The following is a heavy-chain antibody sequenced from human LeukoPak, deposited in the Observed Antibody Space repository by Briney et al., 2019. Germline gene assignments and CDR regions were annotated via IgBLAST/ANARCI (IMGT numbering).Heavy chain of an antibody. V-gene: IGHV1-69*13. D-gene: IGHD4-23*01. CDR2: IIPIFGTA. Sequence: ASVKVSCKASVGTFSSYAISWVRQAPGQGLEWMGGIIPIFGTANYAQKFQGRVTITADESTSTAYMELSSLRSDDTAVYYCAIGTDYGGNPGYWGQGTLVTVSS. CDR1: VGTFSSYA. J-gene: IGHJ4*02. CDR3: AIGTDYGGNPGY.